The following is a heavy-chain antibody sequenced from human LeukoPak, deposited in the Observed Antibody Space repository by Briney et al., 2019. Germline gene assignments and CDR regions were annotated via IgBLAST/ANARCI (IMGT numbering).Heavy chain of an antibody. CDR2: ISSSGSTI. V-gene: IGHV3-11*01. CDR1: GFTFSDYY. J-gene: IGHJ4*02. Sequence: PGGSLRLSCAASGFTFSDYYMSWIRQAPGKGLEWVSYISSSGSTIYYADSVKGRFTISRDNAKNSLYLQMNSLRAEDAAVYYCARYDWLISPPDYWGQGTLVTVSS. CDR3: ARYDWLISPPDY. D-gene: IGHD3-9*01.